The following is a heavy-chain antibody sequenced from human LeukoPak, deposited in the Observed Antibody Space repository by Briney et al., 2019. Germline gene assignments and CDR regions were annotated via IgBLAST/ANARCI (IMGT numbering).Heavy chain of an antibody. J-gene: IGHJ4*02. CDR1: GFTFSSYS. Sequence: PGGSLRLSCAASGFTFSSYSMNWVRQAPGKGLEWVSSISSSSSYIYYADSVKGRFTIPRDNAKNSLYLQMNSLRAEDTAVYYCASEYCSGGSCYAVDYWGQGTLVTVSS. CDR3: ASEYCSGGSCYAVDY. CDR2: ISSSSSYI. D-gene: IGHD2-15*01. V-gene: IGHV3-21*01.